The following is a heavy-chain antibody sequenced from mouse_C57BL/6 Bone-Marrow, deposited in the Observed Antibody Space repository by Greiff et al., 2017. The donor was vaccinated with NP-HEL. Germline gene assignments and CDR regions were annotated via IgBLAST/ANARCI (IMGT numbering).Heavy chain of an antibody. D-gene: IGHD2-12*01. CDR1: GYSFTDYN. CDR3: ARSFRYSVFYYAMDY. V-gene: IGHV1-39*01. CDR2: INTNYGTT. J-gene: IGHJ4*01. Sequence: VQLQQSGPELVKPGASVKISCKASGYSFTDYNMNWVKQSNGKSLEWIGVINTNYGTTSYNQKFKGKATLTVDQSSSTAYMQLNSLTSEDSAVYYCARSFRYSVFYYAMDYWGQGTSVTVSS.